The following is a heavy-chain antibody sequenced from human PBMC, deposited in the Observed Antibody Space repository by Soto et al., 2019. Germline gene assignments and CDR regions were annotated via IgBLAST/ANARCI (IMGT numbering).Heavy chain of an antibody. V-gene: IGHV3-74*01. CDR2: INEDGRIT. Sequence: EVQLVESGGGLVQPGGSLRLSCAASGFTFSTNWMHWVRQVAGKGLIWVSRINEDGRITDYADSAKGRFTISRDNAKNTLYLQMNSLRAEDTAAYYCARDIGGVGSHWGQGTRVTVAS. CDR1: GFTFSTNW. J-gene: IGHJ4*02. CDR3: ARDIGGVGSH. D-gene: IGHD3-10*01.